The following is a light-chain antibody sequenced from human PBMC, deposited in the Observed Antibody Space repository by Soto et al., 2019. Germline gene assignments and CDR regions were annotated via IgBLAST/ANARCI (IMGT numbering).Light chain of an antibody. Sequence: EIVLTQSPATLSLSPGERATLSCRASQSVSSYLAWYQQKTGQAPRILIFGESTRAAGIPDRLSGSGSGTELNLTISRLQSEDFAVYYCQKYSNWPLTFGGGTKVDIK. CDR2: GES. J-gene: IGKJ4*01. V-gene: IGKV3-15*01. CDR1: QSVSSY. CDR3: QKYSNWPLT.